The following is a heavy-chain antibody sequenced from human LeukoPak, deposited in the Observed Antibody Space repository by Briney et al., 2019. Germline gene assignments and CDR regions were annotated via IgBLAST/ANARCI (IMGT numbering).Heavy chain of an antibody. D-gene: IGHD3-22*01. V-gene: IGHV3-33*01. J-gene: IGHJ4*02. CDR1: GFTFGSYG. CDR2: IRYDGSDR. Sequence: PGGSLRLSCAASGFTFGSYGIYWVRQAPGKGLEWVAGIRYDGSDRSYADPVKGRFTISRDNSKNTVDLQMNSLRAEDTAVYYCARDNWGDGGYYRTLDYWGQETLVTVSS. CDR3: ARDNWGDGGYYRTLDY.